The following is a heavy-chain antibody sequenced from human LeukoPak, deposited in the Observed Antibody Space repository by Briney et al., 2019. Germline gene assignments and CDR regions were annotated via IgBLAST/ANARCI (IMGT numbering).Heavy chain of an antibody. CDR3: ARGPVVAVAGTFDY. J-gene: IGHJ4*02. Sequence: PSETLSLTCAVYGGSFSGYYWSWIRQPPGKGLEWIGETNHSGSTNYNPSLKSRVTISVDTSKNQFSLKLSSVTAADTAVYYCARGPVVAVAGTFDYWGQGTLVTVSS. D-gene: IGHD6-19*01. CDR1: GGSFSGYY. CDR2: TNHSGST. V-gene: IGHV4-34*01.